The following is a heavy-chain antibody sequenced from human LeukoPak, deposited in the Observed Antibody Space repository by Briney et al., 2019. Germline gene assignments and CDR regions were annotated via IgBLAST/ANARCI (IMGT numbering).Heavy chain of an antibody. J-gene: IGHJ2*01. Sequence: SEALSLTCTVSGYSISSGYYWGWIRQPPGEGLGWIGSIYHSGSTYYNSSLKSRVTRSVDTSKNQFSLKLSAVTAADTAVYYCARVSTHPHLWGRGTLVTVSS. CDR1: GYSISSGYY. V-gene: IGHV4-38-2*02. CDR2: IYHSGST. CDR3: ARVSTHPHL.